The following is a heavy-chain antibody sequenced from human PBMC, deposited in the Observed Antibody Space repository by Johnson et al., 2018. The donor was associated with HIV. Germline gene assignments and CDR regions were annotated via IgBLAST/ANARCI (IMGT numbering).Heavy chain of an antibody. CDR2: ISSSGSTI. V-gene: IGHV3-48*01. J-gene: IGHJ3*02. D-gene: IGHD3-16*01. CDR3: AKDGGGLSFDAFDI. Sequence: VQLVESGGGVVQPGRSLRLSCAASGFTFSSYAIHWVRQAPGKGLEWVSYISSSGSTIYYADSVKGRFTISRDNSKNTLYLQMNSLRAEDTAVYYCAKDGGGLSFDAFDIWGQGTMVTVSS. CDR1: GFTFSSYA.